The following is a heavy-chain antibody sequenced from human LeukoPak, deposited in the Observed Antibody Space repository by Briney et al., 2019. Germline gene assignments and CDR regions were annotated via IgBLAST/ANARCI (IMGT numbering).Heavy chain of an antibody. D-gene: IGHD3-10*01. V-gene: IGHV3-48*03. CDR1: GFTFSSYE. J-gene: IGHJ6*02. CDR3: ARDLSNYYGSGSYWLGMDV. Sequence: PGGSLRLSCAASGFTFSSYEMNWVRQAPGKGLEWVSYIRSSGSTIYYADSVKGRFTISRDNAKNSLYLQMNSLRAEDTAVYYCARDLSNYYGSGSYWLGMDVWGQGTTVTVSS. CDR2: IRSSGSTI.